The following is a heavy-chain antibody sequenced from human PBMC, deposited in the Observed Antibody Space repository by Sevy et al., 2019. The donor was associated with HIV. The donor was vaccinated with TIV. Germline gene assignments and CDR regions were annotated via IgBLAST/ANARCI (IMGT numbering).Heavy chain of an antibody. CDR2: MNPNSGNT. D-gene: IGHD3-22*01. V-gene: IGHV1-8*01. Sequence: ASVKVSCKASGYTFTSYDINWVRQATGQGLEWMGWMNPNSGNTGYAQKFQGRVTMTRNTSISTAYMELSSLRSEDMAVYYCARGRYYDSSGSLSFDYWGQGTLVTVSS. CDR3: ARGRYYDSSGSLSFDY. CDR1: GYTFTSYD. J-gene: IGHJ4*02.